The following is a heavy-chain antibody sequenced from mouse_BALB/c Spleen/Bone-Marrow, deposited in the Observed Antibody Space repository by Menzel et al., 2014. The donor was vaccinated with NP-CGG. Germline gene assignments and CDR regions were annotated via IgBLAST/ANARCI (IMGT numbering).Heavy chain of an antibody. CDR1: GFTFSSYD. CDR2: INTNGGTT. Sequence: EVQVVESGGVLVQPGGSLKLSCAASGFTFSSYDMSWVRKTTDKRLELVATINTNGGTTYYPDSVKGRFTISRDNAKSTLYLQMSSLKSADTAIYYCARNRYDWFAYWGQGTLVTVSA. D-gene: IGHD2-14*01. CDR3: ARNRYDWFAY. V-gene: IGHV5-6-3*01. J-gene: IGHJ3*01.